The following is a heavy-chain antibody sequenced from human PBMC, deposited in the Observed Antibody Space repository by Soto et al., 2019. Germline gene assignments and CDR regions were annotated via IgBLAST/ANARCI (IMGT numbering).Heavy chain of an antibody. CDR2: IYYSGST. Sequence: SETLSLTCTVSGGSISSYYWSWIRQPPGKGLEWIGYIYYSGSTNYNPSLKSRVTISVDTSKNQFSLKLSSVTAADTAVYYCARDPYSFDYWGQGTLVTVSS. V-gene: IGHV4-59*01. CDR3: ARDPYSFDY. CDR1: GGSISSYY. J-gene: IGHJ4*02.